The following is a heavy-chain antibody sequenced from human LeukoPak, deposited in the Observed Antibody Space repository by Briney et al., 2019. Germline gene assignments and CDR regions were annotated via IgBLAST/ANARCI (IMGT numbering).Heavy chain of an antibody. CDR1: GYTFTSYY. CDR3: ASSRGYSYGTVDY. J-gene: IGHJ4*02. D-gene: IGHD5-18*01. CDR2: IIPIFGTA. Sequence: ASVKVSCKASGYTFTSYYMHWVRQAPGQGLEWMGGIIPIFGTANYAQKFQGRVTITADESTSTAYMELSSLRSEDTAVYYCASSRGYSYGTVDYWGQGTLVTVSS. V-gene: IGHV1-69*13.